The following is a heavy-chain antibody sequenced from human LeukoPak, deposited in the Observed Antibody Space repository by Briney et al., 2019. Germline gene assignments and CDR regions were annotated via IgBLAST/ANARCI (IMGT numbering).Heavy chain of an antibody. J-gene: IGHJ4*02. CDR2: IKQDGSEK. D-gene: IGHD6-6*01. CDR3: ASGLEY. V-gene: IGHV3-7*03. CDR1: GFTFSKYW. Sequence: GGSLRLSCAASGFTFSKYWMTWVHQAPGKGLEWVANIKQDGSEKYYVDSVKGRFTISRDNAKSSLSLQMNSLRAEDTAVYYCASGLEYWGRGTLVSVSS.